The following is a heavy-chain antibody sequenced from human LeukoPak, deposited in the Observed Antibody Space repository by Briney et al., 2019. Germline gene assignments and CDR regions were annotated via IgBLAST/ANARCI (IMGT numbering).Heavy chain of an antibody. CDR1: GFTFSNYW. Sequence: GGSLRLSCAASGFTFSNYWMHWVRQAPGTGLVWVSRIKSDGSITTYADSVKGRFTISRDNAKNTLYLQMNSLRAEDTAVYYCAKKGGSYLPNWFDPWGQGTLVTVSS. D-gene: IGHD1-26*01. V-gene: IGHV3-74*01. J-gene: IGHJ5*02. CDR2: IKSDGSIT. CDR3: AKKGGSYLPNWFDP.